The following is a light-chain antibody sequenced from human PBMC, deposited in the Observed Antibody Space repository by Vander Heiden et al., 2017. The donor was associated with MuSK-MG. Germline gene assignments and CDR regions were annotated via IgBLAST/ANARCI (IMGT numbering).Light chain of an antibody. CDR2: GAS. J-gene: IGKJ2*01. CDR3: QQLYT. Sequence: EIVLTQSPGTLSLSPGERATLSCRASQSVSSSYLAWYQQKPGQAPRLLIYGASSRATGIPDRFSGSGSGTDFTRTISRLEPEDFAGYYGQQLYTFGQGTKLEIK. V-gene: IGKV3-20*01. CDR1: QSVSSSY.